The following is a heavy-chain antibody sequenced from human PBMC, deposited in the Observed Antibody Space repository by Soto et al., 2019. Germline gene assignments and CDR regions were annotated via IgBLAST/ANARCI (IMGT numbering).Heavy chain of an antibody. CDR1: GGSFSGYY. D-gene: IGHD6-13*01. V-gene: IGHV4-34*01. CDR3: ARRPRHLAAAGTFLGKGWFDP. J-gene: IGHJ5*02. Sequence: PSETLSLTCAVYGGSFSGYYWSWIRQPPGKGLEWIGEINHSGSTNYNPSLKSRVTISVDTSKNQFSLKLSSVTAADTAVYYCARRPRHLAAAGTFLGKGWFDPWGQGTLVTVSS. CDR2: INHSGST.